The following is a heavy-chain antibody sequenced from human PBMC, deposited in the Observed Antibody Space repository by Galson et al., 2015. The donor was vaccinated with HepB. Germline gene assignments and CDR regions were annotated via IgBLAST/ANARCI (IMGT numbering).Heavy chain of an antibody. D-gene: IGHD5-18*01. Sequence: SLRLSCAASGFTFSTYWMTWVRQAPGKGLEWVANTKQDGSVKYYVDSVKGRFTISRDNAKSSLYLQMNNLRAEDTAVYYCAREEIQLWLHSDYWGQGTLVTVSS. J-gene: IGHJ4*02. CDR1: GFTFSTYW. V-gene: IGHV3-7*03. CDR3: AREEIQLWLHSDY. CDR2: TKQDGSVK.